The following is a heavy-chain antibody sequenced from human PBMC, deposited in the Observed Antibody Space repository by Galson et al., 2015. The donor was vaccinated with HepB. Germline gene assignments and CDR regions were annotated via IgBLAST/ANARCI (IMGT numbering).Heavy chain of an antibody. Sequence: SLRLSCAASGFTFSSYSMNWVRQAPGKGLEWVSYINSGSSTIYYADSVKGRFTISSDSAKNSLYLQMNSLRDDGTGVYYCASDFRCSSSSCRTGFTAFHICGQGSMVTVSS. D-gene: IGHD2-2*01. CDR1: GFTFSSYS. V-gene: IGHV3-48*02. J-gene: IGHJ3*02. CDR3: ASDFRCSSSSCRTGFTAFHI. CDR2: INSGSSTI.